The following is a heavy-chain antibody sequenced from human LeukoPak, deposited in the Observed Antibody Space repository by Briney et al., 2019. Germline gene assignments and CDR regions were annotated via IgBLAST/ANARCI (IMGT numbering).Heavy chain of an antibody. CDR2: IYYSGST. Sequence: SETLSLTCTVSGGSISSSIYYWGWIRQPPGRGLEWIGSIYYSGSTNYNPSLKSRVTISVDTSKNQFSLKLSSVTAADTAVYYCAREGTAGTAFDIWGQGTMVTVSS. CDR3: AREGTAGTAFDI. D-gene: IGHD6-13*01. J-gene: IGHJ3*02. V-gene: IGHV4-39*07. CDR1: GGSISSSIYY.